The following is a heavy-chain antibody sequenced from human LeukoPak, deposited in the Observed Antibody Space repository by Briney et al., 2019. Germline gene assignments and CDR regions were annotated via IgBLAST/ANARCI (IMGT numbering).Heavy chain of an antibody. Sequence: GGSLRLSRAASGFSFSGHWMNWVRQAPGKGLEWVANIKEDGSDENYMDSVKGRFTISRENAKNSLFLQMNNLRVEDTAVYYCARNRGWETFDHWGQGTLVTVSS. CDR2: IKEDGSDE. V-gene: IGHV3-7*03. D-gene: IGHD1-14*01. J-gene: IGHJ4*02. CDR1: GFSFSGHW. CDR3: ARNRGWETFDH.